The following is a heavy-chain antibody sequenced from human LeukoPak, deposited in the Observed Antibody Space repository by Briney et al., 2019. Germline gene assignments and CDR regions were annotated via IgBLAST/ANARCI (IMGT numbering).Heavy chain of an antibody. CDR1: GFTFSSYA. CDR2: ISGSGGST. CDR3: AKVIRLVALNFDYMDV. V-gene: IGHV3-23*01. D-gene: IGHD2-2*01. Sequence: GGSLRLSCAASGFTFSSYAMSWVRQAPGKGLEWVSAISGSGGSTYYADSVKGRFTISRDNSKNTLYLQMNSLRTEDTAVYYCAKVIRLVALNFDYMDVWGKGTTVTVSS. J-gene: IGHJ6*03.